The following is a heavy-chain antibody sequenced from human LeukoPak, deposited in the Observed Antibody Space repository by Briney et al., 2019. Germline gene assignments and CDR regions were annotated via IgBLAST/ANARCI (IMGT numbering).Heavy chain of an antibody. CDR3: ARDHCSSTSCNDAFDI. CDR2: IYTSGST. D-gene: IGHD2-2*01. J-gene: IGHJ3*02. V-gene: IGHV4-61*02. CDR1: GGSISSGSYY. Sequence: SQTLSLTCTVSGGSISSGSYYWSWIRQPAGKGLEWIGRIYTSGSTNYNPSLKSRVTISVDTSKNQFSLKLSSVTAADTAVYYCARDHCSSTSCNDAFDIWGQGAMVTVSS.